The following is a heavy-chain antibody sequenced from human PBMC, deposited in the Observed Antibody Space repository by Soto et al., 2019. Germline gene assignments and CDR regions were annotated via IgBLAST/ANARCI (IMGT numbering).Heavy chain of an antibody. CDR1: GRSMSGYY. Sequence: SETLSLTCTVSGRSMSGYYWSWIRQPAGERLEWIGRIYTSGTTDFNPSLKGRVTMSVDTSKNQFSLKLTSVTAADTALYYCAREDYYDTGYYVIWGQGTQVTVSS. V-gene: IGHV4-4*07. D-gene: IGHD3-9*01. CDR3: AREDYYDTGYYVI. CDR2: IYTSGTT. J-gene: IGHJ4*02.